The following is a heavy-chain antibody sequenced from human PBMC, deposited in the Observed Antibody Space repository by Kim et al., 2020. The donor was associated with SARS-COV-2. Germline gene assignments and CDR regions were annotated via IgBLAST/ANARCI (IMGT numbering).Heavy chain of an antibody. CDR2: ISWNSGTT. V-gene: IGHV3-9*01. CDR3: ARGGGAMYYYGSGSSFKGYFDS. D-gene: IGHD3-10*01. Sequence: GGSLRRSCAASGFTFGDFAMHWVRQAPGKGLEWVSGISWNSGTTGYADAVLGRFTISRDNAKDSLYLQMNGLRTEDTALYYCARGGGAMYYYGSGSSFKGYFDSWGQGTLVTVSS. CDR1: GFTFGDFA. J-gene: IGHJ4*02.